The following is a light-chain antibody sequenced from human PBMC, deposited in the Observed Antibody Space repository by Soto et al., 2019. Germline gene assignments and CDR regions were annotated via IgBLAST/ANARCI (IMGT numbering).Light chain of an antibody. Sequence: AIQMTQSPASLSASVGDRVTITCRASHHIRNDLAWYQQKPGKDPTHLIYATSTIQSGVPSRFSGSGSGTDFTLTISSLEPEDFATYYCLQDHSYLSFGPGTKVDFK. CDR1: HHIRND. CDR3: LQDHSYLS. CDR2: ATS. V-gene: IGKV1-6*01. J-gene: IGKJ3*01.